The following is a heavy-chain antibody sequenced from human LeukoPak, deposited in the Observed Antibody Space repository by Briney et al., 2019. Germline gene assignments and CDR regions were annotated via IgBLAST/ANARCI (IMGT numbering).Heavy chain of an antibody. J-gene: IGHJ6*02. CDR3: AREAPTTVTTRYWYYGMDV. V-gene: IGHV3-48*04. Sequence: PGGSLRLSCAASGFTFSSYNMNWVRQAPGKGLEWVSYISSRSSTMYYADSVKGRFTISRDNAKNSLYLQMNSLRAEDTAVYYCAREAPTTVTTRYWYYGMDVWGQGTTVTVSS. CDR2: ISSRSSTM. CDR1: GFTFSSYN. D-gene: IGHD4-17*01.